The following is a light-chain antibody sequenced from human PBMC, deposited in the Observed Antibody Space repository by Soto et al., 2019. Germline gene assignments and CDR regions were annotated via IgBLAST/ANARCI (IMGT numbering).Light chain of an antibody. CDR1: QSVLSSSNNKNC. V-gene: IGKV4-1*01. Sequence: DIVMTQSPDSLAVSLGERATINCKSSQSVLSSSNNKNCLAWYQQKPGQPPRLLIYWASTRESGVPGRFSGSGSGTDFTLTISSLQAEDVAVYYCQHYYSIPWTFGQGTKVEIK. CDR3: QHYYSIPWT. CDR2: WAS. J-gene: IGKJ1*01.